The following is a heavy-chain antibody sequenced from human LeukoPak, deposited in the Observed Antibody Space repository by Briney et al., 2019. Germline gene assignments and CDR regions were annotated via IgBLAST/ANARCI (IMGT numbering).Heavy chain of an antibody. D-gene: IGHD3-10*01. Sequence: PSETLSLTCTVSGGSISGYSWSWIRQSAAKGLEWIGRVYTSGNTNYNPSFKSRVTMSIDTSKRQFSLKLYSVTAADTAVYYCARIRTLYYGSGSYPFDPWGQGTLVTVSS. J-gene: IGHJ5*02. CDR3: ARIRTLYYGSGSYPFDP. V-gene: IGHV4-4*07. CDR2: VYTSGNT. CDR1: GGSISGYS.